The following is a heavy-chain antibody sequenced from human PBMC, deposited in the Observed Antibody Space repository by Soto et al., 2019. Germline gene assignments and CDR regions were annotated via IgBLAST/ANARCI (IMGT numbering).Heavy chain of an antibody. CDR1: GFTFTSYA. D-gene: IGHD6-13*01. J-gene: IGHJ5*02. CDR3: AKEGLIAGSLTRFDP. Sequence: EVRLLESGGGLVQPGGSLRLSCAASGFTFTSYAMTWVRQAPGKGLEWVSTISGSGESTYYADSVKGRFTVSRDNSKNMLNVQMTSLRAEDTAVYYCAKEGLIAGSLTRFDPWGQGTLVIVSS. CDR2: ISGSGEST. V-gene: IGHV3-23*01.